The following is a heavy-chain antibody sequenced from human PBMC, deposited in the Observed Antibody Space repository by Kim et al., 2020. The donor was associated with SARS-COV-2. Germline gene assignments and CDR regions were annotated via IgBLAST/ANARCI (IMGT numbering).Heavy chain of an antibody. CDR1: GFTFSSYW. CDR2: IKQDGSEK. V-gene: IGHV3-7*01. J-gene: IGHJ4*02. D-gene: IGHD3-10*01. Sequence: GGSLRLSCAASGFTFSSYWMSWVRQAPGKGLEWVANIKQDGSEKYYVDSVKGRFTISRDNAKNSLYLQMNSLRAEDTAVYYCARDLPDYGSGLECDYWGQGTLVTVSS. CDR3: ARDLPDYGSGLECDY.